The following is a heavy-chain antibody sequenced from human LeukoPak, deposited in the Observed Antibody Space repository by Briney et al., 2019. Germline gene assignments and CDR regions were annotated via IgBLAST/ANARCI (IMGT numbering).Heavy chain of an antibody. J-gene: IGHJ5*02. V-gene: IGHV4-39*07. CDR3: ARDQPIAVAGWFDP. Sequence: SETLSLTCTVSGGSISSSSDYWGWIRQPPGKGLEWIGSIYYSGSTYYNPSLKSRVTISVDTSKNQFSLKLSSVTAADTAVYYCARDQPIAVAGWFDPWGQGTLVTVSS. CDR1: GGSISSSSDY. CDR2: IYYSGST. D-gene: IGHD6-19*01.